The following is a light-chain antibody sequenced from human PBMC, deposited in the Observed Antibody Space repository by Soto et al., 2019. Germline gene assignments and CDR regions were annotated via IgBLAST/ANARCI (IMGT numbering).Light chain of an antibody. V-gene: IGKV3-11*01. CDR3: QRRSNWPPWT. Sequence: IVLTQSPATLSLSPGERATLSCRASQSVSSYLAWYQQKPGQAPRLLIYDASNRATGIPARFSGSGSGTDFTLTISSLEPEDFAVYYCQRRSNWPPWTFGQGTKVDIK. CDR1: QSVSSY. CDR2: DAS. J-gene: IGKJ1*01.